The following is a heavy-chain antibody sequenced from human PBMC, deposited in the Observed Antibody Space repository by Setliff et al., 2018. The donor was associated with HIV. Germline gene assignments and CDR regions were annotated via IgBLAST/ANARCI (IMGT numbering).Heavy chain of an antibody. CDR3: AGPHHYFDF. Sequence: SETLSLTCVVSGGSFSVDGYYWSWIRQSPGKGLEWIGQINPTGSITNYNPSFKSRVTISAETSRRQFSLSLTSMTAADTAMYYCAGPHHYFDFWGQGTQVTVSS. J-gene: IGHJ4*02. CDR2: INPTGSIT. CDR1: GGSFSVDGYY. V-gene: IGHV4-34*01.